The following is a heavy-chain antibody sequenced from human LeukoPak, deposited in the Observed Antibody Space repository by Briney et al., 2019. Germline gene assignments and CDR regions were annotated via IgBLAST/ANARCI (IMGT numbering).Heavy chain of an antibody. CDR2: ISGSGGST. J-gene: IGHJ6*02. CDR3: ARALEMATTPLSQDYYYYYSMDV. V-gene: IGHV3-23*01. D-gene: IGHD5-24*01. CDR1: GFTFSSYA. Sequence: GGSLRLSCAASGFTFSSYAMSWVPQAPGKGLEWVSAISGSGGSTYYADSVKGRFTISRDNAKNSLYLQMNSLRAEDTALYYCARALEMATTPLSQDYYYYYSMDVWGQGTTVTVSS.